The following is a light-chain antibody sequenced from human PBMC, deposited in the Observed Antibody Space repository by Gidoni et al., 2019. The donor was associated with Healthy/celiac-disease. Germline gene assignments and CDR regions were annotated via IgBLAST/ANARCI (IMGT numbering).Light chain of an antibody. CDR2: GAS. V-gene: IGKV1-39*01. J-gene: IGKJ4*01. Sequence: DIQMTQSPSSLSASVGDRVTIICRASQSISSYLNWYQQKPGKAPKLLIYGASSLQSGVPSRFSGSGSGTDFTLTISSLQPEDFATYYCQQSYSTLLTFGGGTKVEIK. CDR1: QSISSY. CDR3: QQSYSTLLT.